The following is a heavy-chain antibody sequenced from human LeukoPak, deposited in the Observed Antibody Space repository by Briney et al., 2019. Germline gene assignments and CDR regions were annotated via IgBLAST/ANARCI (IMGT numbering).Heavy chain of an antibody. D-gene: IGHD1-1*01. CDR3: ARGSWYDVGYFDY. V-gene: IGHV4-34*01. CDR1: GGSFSGYY. J-gene: IGHJ4*02. Sequence: SETLYLTCAVYGGSFSGYYWSWIRQPPGKGLEWIGEINHSGSTNYNPSLKSRVTISVDTSKNQFSLKLSSVTAADTAVYYCARGSWYDVGYFDYWGQGTLVTVSS. CDR2: INHSGST.